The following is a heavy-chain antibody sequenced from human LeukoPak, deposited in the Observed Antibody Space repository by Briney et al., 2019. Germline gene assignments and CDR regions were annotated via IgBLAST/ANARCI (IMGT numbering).Heavy chain of an antibody. J-gene: IGHJ6*04. CDR3: ARVIRAAADKAVDV. D-gene: IGHD6-13*01. Sequence: GGSLRLSCAASGFTFSSYSMNWVRQAPGKGLEWVSSISSSSSYIYYADSVKGRFTISRDNAKNSLYLQMNSLRAEDTAVYYCARVIRAAADKAVDVWGKGTTVTVSS. V-gene: IGHV3-21*01. CDR1: GFTFSSYS. CDR2: ISSSSSYI.